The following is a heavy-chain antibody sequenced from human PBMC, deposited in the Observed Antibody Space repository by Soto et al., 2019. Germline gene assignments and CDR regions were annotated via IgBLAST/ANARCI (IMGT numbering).Heavy chain of an antibody. CDR2: LHSGGDT. V-gene: IGHV3-53*04. Sequence: EVQLVESGGGLVQPGGSLRLSCVASGIPVSSNYMTWGRQAPGKGLEWVSVLHSGGDTYYANSVKGRFTISRHDSTNTLFLQMNSLTAEDTAVYYCARDGHYYYASRMDVWGQGTTVTVSS. J-gene: IGHJ6*02. CDR3: ARDGHYYYASRMDV. CDR1: GIPVSSNY. D-gene: IGHD3-10*01.